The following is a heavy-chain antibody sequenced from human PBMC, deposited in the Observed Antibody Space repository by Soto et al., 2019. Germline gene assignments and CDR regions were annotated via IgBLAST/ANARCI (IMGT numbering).Heavy chain of an antibody. J-gene: IGHJ5*02. Sequence: SETIDLTSTVSGGSISSYYESWIRQPPGKGLEWIGYIYYSGSTNYNPSLKSRVTISVDTSKNQFSLKLSSVTAADTAVYYCARRRSSSWFNWFDPWGQGTLVTVSS. V-gene: IGHV4-59*08. CDR1: GGSISSYY. D-gene: IGHD6-13*01. CDR2: IYYSGST. CDR3: ARRRSSSWFNWFDP.